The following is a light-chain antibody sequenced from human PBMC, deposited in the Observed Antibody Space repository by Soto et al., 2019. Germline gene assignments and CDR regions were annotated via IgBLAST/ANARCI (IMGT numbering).Light chain of an antibody. Sequence: SYELTQPPSVSVSPGQTASITCSGDKLGDKYACWYQQKPGQSPVLVIYQDSKRPSGIPERFSGSNSGNTATLTISGTQAMDEADYYCQAWDSSVLSGTGTKVTV. CDR2: QDS. V-gene: IGLV3-1*01. CDR3: QAWDSSVL. J-gene: IGLJ1*01. CDR1: KLGDKY.